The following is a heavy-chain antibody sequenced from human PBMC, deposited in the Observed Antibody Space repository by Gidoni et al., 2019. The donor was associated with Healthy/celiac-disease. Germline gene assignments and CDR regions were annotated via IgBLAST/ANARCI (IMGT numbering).Heavy chain of an antibody. Sequence: QVQLQESGSGLVKPSVTLSRTCTVSGGAIRRYYGSWIRQPPGKGLEWIGYIYYSGSTNYNPSLKSRVTISVDTSKNQFSLKLSSVTAADTAVYYCARPGYSYGYYYYYYMDVWGKGTTVTVSS. D-gene: IGHD5-18*01. J-gene: IGHJ6*03. CDR2: IYYSGST. CDR1: GGAIRRYY. CDR3: ARPGYSYGYYYYYYMDV. V-gene: IGHV4-59*08.